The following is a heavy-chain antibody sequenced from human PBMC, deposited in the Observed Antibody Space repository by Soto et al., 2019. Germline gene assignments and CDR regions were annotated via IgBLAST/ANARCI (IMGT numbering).Heavy chain of an antibody. CDR3: ARDRAAVASTFDY. J-gene: IGHJ4*02. V-gene: IGHV4-38-2*02. CDR1: GYFMTNGNY. Sequence: SETLSLTCAVSGYFMTNGNYWGWIRQSPGKGLEWIGSIYYTGRTYYNPSLKSRVTMSVDTSKNQFSLKLTSVTAADTAVYYCARDRAAVASTFDYWGPGTLGTVSS. D-gene: IGHD6-13*01. CDR2: IYYTGRT.